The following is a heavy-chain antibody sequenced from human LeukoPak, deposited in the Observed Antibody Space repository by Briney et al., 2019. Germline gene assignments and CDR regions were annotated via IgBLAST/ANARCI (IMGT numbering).Heavy chain of an antibody. V-gene: IGHV1-69*05. Sequence: GASVKVSCKASGGTFSSYAISWVRQAPGQGLEWMGGIIPIFGTANYAQKFQGRVTITTDESTSTAYMELSSLRSEDTAVYYCATRRRAYCGGDCYSSYYFDYWGQGTLVTVSS. CDR3: ATRRRAYCGGDCYSSYYFDY. D-gene: IGHD2-21*01. CDR1: GGTFSSYA. CDR2: IIPIFGTA. J-gene: IGHJ4*02.